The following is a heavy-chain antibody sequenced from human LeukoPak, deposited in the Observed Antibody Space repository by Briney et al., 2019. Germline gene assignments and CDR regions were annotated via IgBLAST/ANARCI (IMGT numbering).Heavy chain of an antibody. Sequence: GASLKISCKGSGYSFTSYWIGWVRQMPGKGLGWLGIIYPGDSDTRYSPSFQGQVTISADKSISTAYLQWSSLKASDTAMYYCARFEGQYSGYFDYWGQGTLVTASS. CDR3: ARFEGQYSGYFDY. V-gene: IGHV5-51*01. CDR2: IYPGDSDT. CDR1: GYSFTSYW. J-gene: IGHJ4*02. D-gene: IGHD5-12*01.